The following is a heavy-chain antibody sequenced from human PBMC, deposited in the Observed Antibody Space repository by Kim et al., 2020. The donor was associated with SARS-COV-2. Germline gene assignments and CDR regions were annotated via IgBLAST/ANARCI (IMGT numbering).Heavy chain of an antibody. Sequence: SETLSLTCAVYGGSFSGYYWSWIRQPPGKGLEWIGEINHSGSTNYNPSLKSRVTISVDTSKNQFSLKLSSVTAADTAVYYCARVLEPCIVLMVYARYGMDVWGQGTTVTVSS. D-gene: IGHD2-8*01. CDR3: ARVLEPCIVLMVYARYGMDV. CDR1: GGSFSGYY. CDR2: INHSGST. V-gene: IGHV4-34*01. J-gene: IGHJ6*02.